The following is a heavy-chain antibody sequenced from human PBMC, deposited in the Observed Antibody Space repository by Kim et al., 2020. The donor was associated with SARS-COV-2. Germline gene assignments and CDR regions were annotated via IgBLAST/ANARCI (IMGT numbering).Heavy chain of an antibody. Sequence: STYYNPSLKSRVTISVDTSKNQFSLKLSSVTAADTAVYYCARGQQLVLVYWGQGTLVTVSS. D-gene: IGHD6-13*01. V-gene: IGHV4-39*07. J-gene: IGHJ4*02. CDR2: ST. CDR3: ARGQQLVLVY.